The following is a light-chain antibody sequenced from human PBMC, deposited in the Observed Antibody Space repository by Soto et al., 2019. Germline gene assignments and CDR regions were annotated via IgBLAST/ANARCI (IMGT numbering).Light chain of an antibody. CDR1: TSDVGGYNY. CDR3: SSYRSSSTYV. Sequence: QSALTQPASVCGSPGQSITISCTGTTSDVGGYNYVSWYQQHPGKVPKLIIYEVSNRPSGISNRFSGSKSGNTASLTISGLQAEDEADYYCSSYRSSSTYVFGTGTKVTVL. J-gene: IGLJ1*01. CDR2: EVS. V-gene: IGLV2-14*01.